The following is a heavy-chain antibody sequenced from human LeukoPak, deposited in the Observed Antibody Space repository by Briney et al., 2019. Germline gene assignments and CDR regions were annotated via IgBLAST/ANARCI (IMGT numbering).Heavy chain of an antibody. V-gene: IGHV1-2*02. J-gene: IGHJ4*02. CDR1: GYTFTGYY. D-gene: IGHD3-22*01. CDR3: ASSYYYDSSGLMYPIDY. CDR2: INPNSGGT. Sequence: ASVKVSCKASGYTFTGYYMHWVRQAPGQGLEWMGWINPNSGGTNYAQKFQGRVTMTRDTSISTAYKELSRLRSDDTAVYYCASSYYYDSSGLMYPIDYWGQGTLVTVSS.